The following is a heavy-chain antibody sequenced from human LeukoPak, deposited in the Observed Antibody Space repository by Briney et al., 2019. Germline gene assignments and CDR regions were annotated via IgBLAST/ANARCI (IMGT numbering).Heavy chain of an antibody. J-gene: IGHJ4*02. CDR1: GYSISRGYY. CDR2: IYHSGST. V-gene: IGHV4-38-2*02. Sequence: SETLSLTCTVSGYSISRGYYWGWIRQPPGKGLEGIGSIYHSGSTYYNPSLKSRVTISVDTSQNQFSLNLSSVTAPDTGVYYCASANRVSLYYFDYWGQGTLVTVSS. D-gene: IGHD5/OR15-5a*01. CDR3: ASANRVSLYYFDY.